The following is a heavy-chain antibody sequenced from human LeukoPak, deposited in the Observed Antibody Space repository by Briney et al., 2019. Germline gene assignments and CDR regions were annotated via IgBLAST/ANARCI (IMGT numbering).Heavy chain of an antibody. CDR1: GYTFTSYA. Sequence: ASVKVSCKASGYTFTSYAMNWVRQAPGQGLEWMGWINTNTGSPTYAQGFTGRFVFSLDTSVSTAYLQISSLKAEDTAVYYCATPLYGSGSYRDPLDYWGQGTLVTVSS. D-gene: IGHD3-10*01. CDR3: ATPLYGSGSYRDPLDY. CDR2: INTNTGSP. V-gene: IGHV7-4-1*02. J-gene: IGHJ4*02.